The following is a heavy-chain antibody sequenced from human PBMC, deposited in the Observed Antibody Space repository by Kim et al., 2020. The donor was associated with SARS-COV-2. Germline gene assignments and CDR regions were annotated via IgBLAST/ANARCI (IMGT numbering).Heavy chain of an antibody. V-gene: IGHV3-23*01. CDR1: GFTFSSYA. CDR2: ISGSGGST. D-gene: IGHD5-18*01. CDR3: AKVDKPVYSYGLVYYYYYMDV. Sequence: GGSLRLSCAASGFTFSSYAMSWVRQAPGKGLEWVSAISGSGGSTYYADSVKGRFTISRDNSKNTLYLQMNSLRAEDTAVYYCAKVDKPVYSYGLVYYYYYMDVWGKGTTVTVSS. J-gene: IGHJ6*03.